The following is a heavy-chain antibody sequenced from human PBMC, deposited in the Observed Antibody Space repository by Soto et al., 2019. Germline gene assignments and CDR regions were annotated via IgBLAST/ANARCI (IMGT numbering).Heavy chain of an antibody. CDR3: VRSPDVRNPLEIAARRRPVLTGMDV. V-gene: IGHV4-59*01. CDR2: IYYSGST. Sequence: SETLSLTCTVSGGSISSYYWSWIRQPPGKGLEWIGYIYYSGSTNYNPSLKSRVTISVDTSKNQFSLKLSSVTAADTAVYYCVRSPDVRNPLEIAARRRPVLTGMDVWGQGTTVTVSS. D-gene: IGHD6-6*01. CDR1: GGSISSYY. J-gene: IGHJ6*02.